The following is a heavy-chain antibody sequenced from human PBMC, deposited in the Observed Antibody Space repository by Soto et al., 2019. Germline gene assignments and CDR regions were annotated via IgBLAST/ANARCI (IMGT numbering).Heavy chain of an antibody. CDR2: INPNSGGT. D-gene: IGHD1-1*01. V-gene: IGHV1-2*02. Sequence: ASVKVSCKASGCTFSDYYIHWVRQAPGQGLEWMGWINPNSGGTKYAPKFQGGVTMTRDTSITTAYMELSRLRSGDTAVYYCAREPATAKPEGVDFWGKGSLVTDSS. CDR3: AREPATAKPEGVDF. J-gene: IGHJ4*02. CDR1: GCTFSDYY.